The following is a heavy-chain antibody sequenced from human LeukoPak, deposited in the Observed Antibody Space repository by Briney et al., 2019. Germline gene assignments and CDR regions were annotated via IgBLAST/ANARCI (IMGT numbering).Heavy chain of an antibody. D-gene: IGHD6-19*01. CDR1: GASTGSSTYY. Sequence: SETLSLTCTVSGASTGSSTYYWGWIRQPPGKGLEWIGSIYYTGTTYYTPSLNSRLTLSLDTSKDQFSLKLTSVTAADTAVYFCATHEWGLDYSGGWSLGSIDYWGQGTPVTVSS. V-gene: IGHV4-39*01. CDR2: IYYTGTT. CDR3: ATHEWGLDYSGGWSLGSIDY. J-gene: IGHJ4*02.